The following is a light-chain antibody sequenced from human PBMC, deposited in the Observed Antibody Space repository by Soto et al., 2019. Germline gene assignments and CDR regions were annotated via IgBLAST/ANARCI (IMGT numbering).Light chain of an antibody. CDR2: GAS. J-gene: IGKJ2*01. Sequence: EIVLTQSPGTLSLSPGERATLSCRASQSVSSSYLAWSQQKPGQAPRLLIYGASSRATGIPDRFSGSGSETDFTITISRLEPEDSAVYYCQQYGSSPVTFGQVTKPEIK. V-gene: IGKV3-20*01. CDR1: QSVSSSY. CDR3: QQYGSSPVT.